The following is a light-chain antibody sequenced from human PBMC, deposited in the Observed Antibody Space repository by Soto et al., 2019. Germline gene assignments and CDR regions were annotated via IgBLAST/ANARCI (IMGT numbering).Light chain of an antibody. CDR3: AVWDDSLKAYI. J-gene: IGLJ1*01. CDR1: RSNIGSSN. V-gene: IGLV1-44*01. CDR2: VSD. Sequence: QSALTQPPSASGAPGQMVTISCSGSRSNIGSSNVNWFQQFPGTAPKLIITVSDQRPSGVPDRFSGSKSGTSGSLAISGLQSEDEADYYCAVWDDSLKAYIFGAGTKVTVL.